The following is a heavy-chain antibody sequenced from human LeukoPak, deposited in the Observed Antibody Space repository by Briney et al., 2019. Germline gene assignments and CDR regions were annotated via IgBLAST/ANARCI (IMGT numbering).Heavy chain of an antibody. J-gene: IGHJ6*03. CDR2: INHSGST. Sequence: PSETLSLTCAVYGGSFSGYYWSWIRQPPGKGLEWIGEINHSGSTNYNPSLKSRVTISVDTSKNQFSLKLSSVTAADTAVYYCARGLPYCSSPSCYPYYYYYYMDVWGKGTTVTVSS. CDR1: GGSFSGYY. V-gene: IGHV4-34*01. CDR3: ARGLPYCSSPSCYPYYYYYYMDV. D-gene: IGHD2-2*01.